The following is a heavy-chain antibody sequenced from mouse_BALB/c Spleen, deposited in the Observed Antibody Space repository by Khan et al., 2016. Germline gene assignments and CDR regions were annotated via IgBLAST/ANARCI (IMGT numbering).Heavy chain of an antibody. Sequence: QVQLKQSGAELVKPGASVKMSCKASGYTFTSYNMHWVKQTPGQGLEWIGAIYPGNGDTSYNQKFKGKATLTADKSSSTAYMQLSSLTSEDSAFYYCAREGNYFDYWGQGTTLTVSS. V-gene: IGHV1-12*01. CDR2: IYPGNGDT. CDR3: AREGNYFDY. J-gene: IGHJ2*01. D-gene: IGHD2-14*01. CDR1: GYTFTSYN.